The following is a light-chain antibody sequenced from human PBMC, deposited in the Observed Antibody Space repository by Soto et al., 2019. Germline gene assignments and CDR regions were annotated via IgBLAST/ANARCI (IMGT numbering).Light chain of an antibody. CDR2: ENN. Sequence: QSVLTQPPSVSAAPGQKVTISCSGGSSNIGNNHVSWNQQLPGTAPKLHIYENNKRPSGIPDRFSGSKSGTSATLGITGLQTGDEADYYCGTWDSRLSGVVFGGGTKLTVL. V-gene: IGLV1-51*02. J-gene: IGLJ2*01. CDR1: SSNIGNNH. CDR3: GTWDSRLSGVV.